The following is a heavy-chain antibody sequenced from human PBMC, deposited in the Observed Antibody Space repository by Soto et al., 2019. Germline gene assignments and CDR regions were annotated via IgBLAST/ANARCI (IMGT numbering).Heavy chain of an antibody. V-gene: IGHV1-69*02. CDR2: IIPIQGKA. CDR1: GGSFISYS. Sequence: QVQLVQSGAELKKPGSSVKVSCEASGGSFISYSFTWVRQAPGQGLEWMGRIIPIQGKANYALKFQDRVTITADRSTRTAYMELRSLRPEDTAVYYCAKSLLFVGQAYMDVWGKGTTVTVSS. CDR3: AKSLLFVGQAYMDV. J-gene: IGHJ6*03. D-gene: IGHD2-21*01.